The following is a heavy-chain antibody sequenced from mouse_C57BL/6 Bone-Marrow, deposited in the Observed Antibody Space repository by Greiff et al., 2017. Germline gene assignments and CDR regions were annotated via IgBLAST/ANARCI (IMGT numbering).Heavy chain of an antibody. Sequence: EVKVEESGGGLVQPKGSLKLSCAASGFSFNTYAMNWVRQAPGKGLEWVARIRSKSNNYATYYADSVKDRFTISRDDSESMLYLQMNNLKTEDTAMYYCVRRSYYYGSSHYWYFDVWGTGTTVTVSS. CDR1: GFSFNTYA. CDR3: VRRSYYYGSSHYWYFDV. J-gene: IGHJ1*03. CDR2: IRSKSNNYAT. D-gene: IGHD1-1*01. V-gene: IGHV10-1*01.